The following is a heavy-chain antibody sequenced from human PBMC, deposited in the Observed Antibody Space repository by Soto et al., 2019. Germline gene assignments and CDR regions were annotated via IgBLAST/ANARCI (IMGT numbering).Heavy chain of an antibody. CDR2: ISAYNGNT. CDR3: AREVAAPMGDNWFDP. D-gene: IGHD2-15*01. Sequence: QVQLVQSGAEVKKPGASVKVSCKASGYTFTSYGISWVRQAPGQGLEWMGWISAYNGNTNYAQKPQGRVTMXXDXTTXTAYMELRSLRSDDTAVYYCAREVAAPMGDNWFDPWGQGTLVTVSS. J-gene: IGHJ5*02. CDR1: GYTFTSYG. V-gene: IGHV1-18*01.